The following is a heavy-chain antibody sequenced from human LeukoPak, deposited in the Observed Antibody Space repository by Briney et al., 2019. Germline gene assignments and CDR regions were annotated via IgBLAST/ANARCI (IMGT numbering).Heavy chain of an antibody. Sequence: GGSLRLSCAASGFTVSSNYMSWVRQAPGKGLEWVSVIYSGGSTYYADSVKGRFTISRDNSKNTLYLQMNSLRAEDTAVYYCARHYYYDSNGYKFFFYYLGQGTLVTVSS. CDR1: GFTVSSNY. CDR2: IYSGGST. J-gene: IGHJ4*02. D-gene: IGHD3-22*01. CDR3: ARHYYYDSNGYKFFFYY. V-gene: IGHV3-66*04.